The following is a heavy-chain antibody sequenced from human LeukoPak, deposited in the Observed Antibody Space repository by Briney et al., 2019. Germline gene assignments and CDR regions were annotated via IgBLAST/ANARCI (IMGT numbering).Heavy chain of an antibody. Sequence: ASVKVSCKPTGYSFTAYYIFWMRQAPGQGLECMGWINLYNGATKYAQRFQSRVTMTRDTSISTAYMELSRLRSDDTATYYCASWAGGNEPVGSVDYGGQGTLVTVSS. CDR3: ASWAGGNEPVGSVDY. D-gene: IGHD6-25*01. CDR2: INLYNGAT. J-gene: IGHJ4*02. CDR1: GYSFTAYY. V-gene: IGHV1-2*02.